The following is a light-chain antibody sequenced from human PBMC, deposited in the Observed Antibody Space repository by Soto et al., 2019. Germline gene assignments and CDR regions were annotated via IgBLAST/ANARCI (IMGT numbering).Light chain of an antibody. V-gene: IGKV2-24*01. CDR3: MQATQPYT. CDR2: MIS. J-gene: IGKJ2*01. CDR1: QSLVHSDGNTY. Sequence: DFVMTQTPLSSPVTLGQPASISCRSSQSLVHSDGNTYLSWLHQRPGQPPRLLIYMISNRCSGVPDRCSGSGAGTDFTLKISRVEAEDVGVYDCMQATQPYTFGRGTKLEIK.